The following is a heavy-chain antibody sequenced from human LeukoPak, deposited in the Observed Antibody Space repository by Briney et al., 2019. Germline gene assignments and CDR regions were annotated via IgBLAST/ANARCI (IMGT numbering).Heavy chain of an antibody. V-gene: IGHV1-58*02. D-gene: IGHD3-10*01. CDR1: GFTFTSSA. CDR2: IVVGSGNT. CDR3: ARDRGTMVRGPFDP. Sequence: SVKVSCKASGFTFTSSAMQWVRQARGQRLEWIGWIVVGSGNTNYAQKFQERVTITRDMPTSTAYMELSRLRSDDTAVYYCARDRGTMVRGPFDPWGQGTLVTVSS. J-gene: IGHJ5*02.